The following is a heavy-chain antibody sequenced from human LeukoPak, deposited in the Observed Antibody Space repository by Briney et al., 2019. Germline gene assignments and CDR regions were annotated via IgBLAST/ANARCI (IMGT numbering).Heavy chain of an antibody. V-gene: IGHV3-48*03. CDR2: ISSSGSTI. CDR3: ARAKGIAVAGTRGYYFDY. J-gene: IGHJ4*02. Sequence: GGSLRLSSAASGFTFSSYEMNWVRQAPGKGLEWVSYISSSGSTIYYADSEKGRFTISRDNAKISLYLQMNSLRAEDTAVYYCARAKGIAVAGTRGYYFDYWGQGTLVTVSS. CDR1: GFTFSSYE. D-gene: IGHD6-19*01.